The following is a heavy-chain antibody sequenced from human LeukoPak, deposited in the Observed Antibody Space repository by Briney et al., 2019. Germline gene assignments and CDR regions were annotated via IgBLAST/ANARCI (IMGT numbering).Heavy chain of an antibody. CDR2: INHSGST. CDR3: ARDSGYGSGSYIPVGDY. CDR1: SGSFSGYY. Sequence: PSETLSLTCAVYSGSFSGYYWSWIRQPPGKGLEWIGEINHSGSTNYNPSLKSRVTISVDTSKNQFSLKLSSVTAADTAVYYCARDSGYGSGSYIPVGDYWGQGTLVTVSS. D-gene: IGHD3-10*01. V-gene: IGHV4-34*01. J-gene: IGHJ4*02.